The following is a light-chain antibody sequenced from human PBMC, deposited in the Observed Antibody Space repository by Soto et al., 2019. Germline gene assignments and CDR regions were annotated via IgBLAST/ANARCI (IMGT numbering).Light chain of an antibody. Sequence: DIQMTQSPSTLSASVGDRVTITCRASQSISSWLAWYRQKPGKAPKFLIYDASNLESGVPSRFSGSGSGTEFTLTISSLQPDDFATYYCQQYHEYWFGQGTKVDIK. V-gene: IGKV1-5*01. J-gene: IGKJ1*01. CDR3: QQYHEYW. CDR2: DAS. CDR1: QSISSW.